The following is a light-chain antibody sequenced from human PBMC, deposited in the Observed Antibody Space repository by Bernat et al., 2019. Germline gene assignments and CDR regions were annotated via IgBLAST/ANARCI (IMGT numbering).Light chain of an antibody. CDR2: GAS. V-gene: IGKV3-11*01. J-gene: IGKJ5*01. CDR3: KQRSDWPIT. Sequence: EIVLTQSPATLSLSPGERATLSCRASQSLSSYLAWYQQRPGQAPRLLIYGASNRATGIPARFSGSGSGTDFTLTISSLEPEDFAVYYCKQRSDWPITFGQGTRLEIK. CDR1: QSLSSY.